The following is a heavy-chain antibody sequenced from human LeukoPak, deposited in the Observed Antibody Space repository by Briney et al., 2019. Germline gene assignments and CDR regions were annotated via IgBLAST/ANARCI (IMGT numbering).Heavy chain of an antibody. CDR1: GFTFSSYG. D-gene: IGHD6-19*01. CDR2: IWYDGSNK. CDR3: ARDLLETYSSGWYVAFDY. V-gene: IGHV3-33*01. Sequence: GRSLRLSCAASGFTFSSYGMHWVRQAPGKGPEWVAVIWYDGSNKYYADSVKGRFTISRDNSKNTLYLQMNSLRAEDTAVYYCARDLLETYSSGWYVAFDYWGQGTLVTVSS. J-gene: IGHJ4*02.